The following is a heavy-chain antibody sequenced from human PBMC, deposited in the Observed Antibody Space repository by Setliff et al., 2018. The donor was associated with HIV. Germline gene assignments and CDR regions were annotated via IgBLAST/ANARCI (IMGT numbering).Heavy chain of an antibody. J-gene: IGHJ4*02. CDR2: IKTKTDGGTT. V-gene: IGHV3-15*01. CDR3: TKGPGKGSFMDH. D-gene: IGHD6-13*01. Sequence: PGGSLRLSCAASGFTLHHAWMSWVRQAPGKGLEWVGRIKTKTDGGTTDYAAPVKGRFTISRDDSENTLYLQMISLKTEDTAVYYCTKGPGKGSFMDHWGQGTLVTVSS. CDR1: GFTLHHAW.